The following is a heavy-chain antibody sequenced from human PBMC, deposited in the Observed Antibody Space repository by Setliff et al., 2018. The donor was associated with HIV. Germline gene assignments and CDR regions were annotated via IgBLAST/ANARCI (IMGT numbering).Heavy chain of an antibody. D-gene: IGHD5-18*01. CDR3: ARGVRGYSYALDAFDI. V-gene: IGHV4-4*09. J-gene: IGHJ3*02. CDR1: GGSISSYY. CDR2: IYTSGST. Sequence: SETLSLTCTVSGGSISSYYWSWIRQPPGKGLEWIGYIYTSGSTNYNPSLKSRVTISVDTSKNQFSLKLSSVTAADTAVYYCARGVRGYSYALDAFDIWGQGTMVTVSS.